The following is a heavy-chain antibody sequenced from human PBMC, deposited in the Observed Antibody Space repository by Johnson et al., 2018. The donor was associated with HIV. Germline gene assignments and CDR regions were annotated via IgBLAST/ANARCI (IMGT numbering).Heavy chain of an antibody. Sequence: VQLVESGGGLLHPGGSLRLSCGAPPFTFSSYAMRWVRQAPVKGLDWVSVISFSGGKGRFTISRDNAKNSLYLQMNSLRAEDTAVYYCARGGDGYNSRFREPFGAFDIWGQGTMVTVSS. CDR3: ARGGDGYNSRFREPFGAFDI. V-gene: IGHV3-23*04. J-gene: IGHJ3*02. CDR2: ISFSGG. CDR1: PFTFSSYA. D-gene: IGHD5-24*01.